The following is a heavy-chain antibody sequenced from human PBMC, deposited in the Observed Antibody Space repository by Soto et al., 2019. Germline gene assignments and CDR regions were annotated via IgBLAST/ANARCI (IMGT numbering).Heavy chain of an antibody. CDR3: ATDRSSGWYERGSCDY. Sequence: SVKVSCKAAGGTFSSYAISWVRQAPGQGLEWMGGIIPIFGTANYAQKFQGRVTITADESTSTAYMELSSLRSEDTAVYYCATDRSSGWYERGSCDYWGQGTLATVYS. D-gene: IGHD6-19*01. V-gene: IGHV1-69*13. CDR2: IIPIFGTA. CDR1: GGTFSSYA. J-gene: IGHJ4*02.